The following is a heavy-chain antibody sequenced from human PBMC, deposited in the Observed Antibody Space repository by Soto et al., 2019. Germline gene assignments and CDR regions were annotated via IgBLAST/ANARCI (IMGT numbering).Heavy chain of an antibody. V-gene: IGHV3-23*01. Sequence: EVQLLESGGGLVQPGGSLRLSCAASGFTFTDYAMTWVRQAPGKGLEWVSSISGSASSTFYAGSVKGRFTISRDNCRNTVSLQMNSLRAEDTAVYYCAKASSTISPDYWGQGTLVTVSS. D-gene: IGHD5-12*01. CDR1: GFTFTDYA. CDR2: ISGSASST. CDR3: AKASSTISPDY. J-gene: IGHJ4*02.